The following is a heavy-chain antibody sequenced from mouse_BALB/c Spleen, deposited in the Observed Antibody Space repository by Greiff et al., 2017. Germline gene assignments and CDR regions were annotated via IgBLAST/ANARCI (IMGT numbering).Heavy chain of an antibody. CDR2: INPDSSTI. Sequence: EVQGVESGGGLVQPGGSLKLSCAASGFDFSRYWMSWVRQAPGKGLEWIGEINPDSSTINYTPSLKDKFIISRDNAKNTLYLQMSKVRSEDTALYYCARRDLYYDYTWFAYWGQGTLVTVSA. V-gene: IGHV4-1*02. CDR1: GFDFSRYW. D-gene: IGHD2-4*01. CDR3: ARRDLYYDYTWFAY. J-gene: IGHJ3*01.